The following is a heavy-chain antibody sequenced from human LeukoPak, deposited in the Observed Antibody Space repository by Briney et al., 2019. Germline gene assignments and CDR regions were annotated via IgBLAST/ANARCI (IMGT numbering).Heavy chain of an antibody. D-gene: IGHD5-12*01. V-gene: IGHV1-18*01. J-gene: IGHJ6*03. CDR1: GYTFTSYG. Sequence: ASVKVSCKASGYTFTSYGISWVRQAPGQGLEWMGWISPYNGNTNYAQKLQGRVTMTTDTSTSTAYMELRSLRHDDTAVYYCARAPRGYSPGGDYYYYMDVWGKGTTVTVSS. CDR2: ISPYNGNT. CDR3: ARAPRGYSPGGDYYYYMDV.